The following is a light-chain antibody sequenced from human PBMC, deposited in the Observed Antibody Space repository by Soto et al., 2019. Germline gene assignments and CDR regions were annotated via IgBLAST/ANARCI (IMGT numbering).Light chain of an antibody. Sequence: QPVLTQPPSASGSPGQRVTVSCSGSSSNIGRNTVNWYQQLPGTAPKLLIYSNDQRPSGVPDRFSGSKSGTSASLAISGLQSEDEADYYCAAWGASLNGWVFGGGTKLTVL. V-gene: IGLV1-44*01. CDR2: SND. CDR1: SSNIGRNT. CDR3: AAWGASLNGWV. J-gene: IGLJ3*02.